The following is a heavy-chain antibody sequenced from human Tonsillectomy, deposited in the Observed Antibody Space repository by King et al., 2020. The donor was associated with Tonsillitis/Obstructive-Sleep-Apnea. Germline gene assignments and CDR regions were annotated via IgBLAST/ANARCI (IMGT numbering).Heavy chain of an antibody. CDR1: GFTFSSYA. V-gene: IGHV3-30*04. Sequence: VQLVESGGGVVQPGRSLRLSCAASGFTFSSYAMHWVRQAPGKGLEWVAVISYDGSNKNYADSVKGRFTISRDNSKNTRYLQMNSLRAEDTAVYYCARGVYYYDSSDAFDIWGQGTMVTVSS. CDR2: ISYDGSNK. D-gene: IGHD3-22*01. J-gene: IGHJ3*02. CDR3: ARGVYYYDSSDAFDI.